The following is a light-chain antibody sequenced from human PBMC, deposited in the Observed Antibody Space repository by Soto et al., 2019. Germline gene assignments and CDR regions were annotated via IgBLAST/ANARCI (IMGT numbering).Light chain of an antibody. CDR2: KAS. CDR1: QSINSW. Sequence: DIQMTQSPSTLSASVGDRVTITCRASQSINSWLAWYQQKPGKAPNLLIYKASNLESGVPSRFSGSGSGTEFTLTISSLQPDDFATYYCQQYNSYPPLTFGGGTKVEMK. J-gene: IGKJ4*01. CDR3: QQYNSYPPLT. V-gene: IGKV1-5*03.